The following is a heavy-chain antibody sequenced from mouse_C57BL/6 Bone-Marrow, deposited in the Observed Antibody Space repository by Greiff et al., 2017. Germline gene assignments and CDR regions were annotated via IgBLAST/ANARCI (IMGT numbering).Heavy chain of an antibody. Sequence: QVQLQQPGAELVKPGASVKLSCKASGYTFTNYWMHWVKQRPGQGLEWIGMMHPNGGSPDYNEKFKSEATLSVDKSSRTAYMELSGLTSEYSAVYYCARSYDYEDYTMDYWGQGTSVTVSS. D-gene: IGHD2-4*01. V-gene: IGHV1-64*01. CDR2: MHPNGGSP. CDR1: GYTFTNYW. CDR3: ARSYDYEDYTMDY. J-gene: IGHJ4*01.